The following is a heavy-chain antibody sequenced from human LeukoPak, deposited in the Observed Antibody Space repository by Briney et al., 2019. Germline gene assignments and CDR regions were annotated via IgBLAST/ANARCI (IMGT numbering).Heavy chain of an antibody. J-gene: IGHJ3*02. V-gene: IGHV3-23*01. CDR2: ISGSGGTT. CDR1: GFTFSSYP. Sequence: PGGSLRLSCAASGFTFSSYPMTWVRQAPGKGLEWISAISGSGGTTYYADSVKGRFTISRDNAKNSLYLQMNSLRAEDTAVYYCARALNNRGPGAFDIWGQGTMVTVSS. D-gene: IGHD1-14*01. CDR3: ARALNNRGPGAFDI.